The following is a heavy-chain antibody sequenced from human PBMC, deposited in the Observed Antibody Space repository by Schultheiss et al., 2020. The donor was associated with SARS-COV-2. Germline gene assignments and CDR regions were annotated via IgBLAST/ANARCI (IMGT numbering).Heavy chain of an antibody. J-gene: IGHJ4*02. CDR1: GFTFSDYY. V-gene: IGHV3-33*08. Sequence: GGSLRLSCAASGFTFSDYYMSWIRQAPGKGLEWVAVIWYDGSNKYYADSVKGRFTISRDNSKNTLYLQMNSLRAEDTAVYYCARDTAMVGFDYWGQGTLVTVSS. CDR3: ARDTAMVGFDY. D-gene: IGHD5-18*01. CDR2: IWYDGSNK.